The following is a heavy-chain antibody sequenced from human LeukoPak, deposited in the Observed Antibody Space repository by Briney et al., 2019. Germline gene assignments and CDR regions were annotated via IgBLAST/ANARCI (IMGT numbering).Heavy chain of an antibody. CDR3: ARGGGLDV. J-gene: IGHJ6*02. CDR1: GFTFSSYG. D-gene: IGHD3-16*01. Sequence: PGGSLRLSCAASGFTFSSYGMHWVRQAPGKGLEWVALISYDGSNEYYADSVRGRFTISRDNSKNTLYLQMNSLRAEDTAVYFCARGGGLDVWGQGATVTVSS. V-gene: IGHV3-30*03. CDR2: ISYDGSNE.